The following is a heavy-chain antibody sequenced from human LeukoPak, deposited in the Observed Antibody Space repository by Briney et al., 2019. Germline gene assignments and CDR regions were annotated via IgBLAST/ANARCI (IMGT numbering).Heavy chain of an antibody. CDR2: ISPRGT. Sequence: KASETLSLTCVMYGGPFTGYYWSWIRQSPGKGLEWIGEISPRGTKYNPSLKSRVTISLDTTKNQFSLILSSVTAADAAVYFCASDSYSSIGYFWSQGTLVTVSS. CDR3: ASDSYSSIGYF. V-gene: IGHV4-34*01. J-gene: IGHJ4*02. CDR1: GGPFTGYY. D-gene: IGHD6-13*01.